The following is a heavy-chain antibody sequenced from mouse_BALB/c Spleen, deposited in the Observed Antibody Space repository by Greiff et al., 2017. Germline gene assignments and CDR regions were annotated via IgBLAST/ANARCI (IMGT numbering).Heavy chain of an antibody. CDR3: ARDNMFAY. V-gene: IGHV5-6-5*01. CDR2: ISSGGST. CDR1: GFTFSSYA. J-gene: IGHJ3*01. Sequence: EVKLMESGGGLVKPGGSLKLSCAASGFTFSSYAMSWVRQTPEKRLEWVASISSGGSTYYPDSVKGRFTISRDNARNILYLQMSSLRSEDTAMYYCARDNMFAYWGQGTLVTVSA.